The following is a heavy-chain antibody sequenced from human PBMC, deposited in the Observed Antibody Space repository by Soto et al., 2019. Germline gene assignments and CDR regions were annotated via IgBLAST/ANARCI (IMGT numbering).Heavy chain of an antibody. CDR3: ARLDYVRDNIIDP. CDR2: IYYSGST. V-gene: IGHV4-31*03. D-gene: IGHD4-17*01. J-gene: IGHJ5*02. CDR1: GGSISSGGYY. Sequence: SETLSLTCTVSGGSISSGGYYWSWIRQHPGKGLEWIGYIYYSGSTYYNPSLKSRVTISVDTSKNQFSLKLSSVTAADTAVYYCARLDYVRDNIIDPWGQGTLVTVSS.